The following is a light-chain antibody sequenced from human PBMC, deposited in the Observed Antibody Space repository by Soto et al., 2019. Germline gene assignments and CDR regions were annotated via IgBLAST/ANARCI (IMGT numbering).Light chain of an antibody. CDR3: LQHNNYPYT. CDR1: QDISRF. J-gene: IGKJ2*01. Sequence: DVQMTQSPSAMSASVGDRVTMTCRASQDISRFVAWFQQKPGKAPERLIYDTSSLQPGVPSRFSGSGSGTEFTLAISGLQPEDFATYYCLQHNNYPYTFGQGTKLEIK. CDR2: DTS. V-gene: IGKV1-17*03.